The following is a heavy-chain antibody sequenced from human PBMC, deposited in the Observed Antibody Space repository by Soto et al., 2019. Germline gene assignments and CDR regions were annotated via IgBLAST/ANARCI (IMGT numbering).Heavy chain of an antibody. CDR1: GFAFNNYG. J-gene: IGHJ4*02. Sequence: GSLRLSCTVSGFAFNNYGINWVRQAPGKGLEWGSSISKSDYTYYSDSVKGRFTISRDNAKNSVSLQMNTLRVEDTAVYYCAREDSIIIPAVSDFWGQGTLVTVSS. D-gene: IGHD2-2*01. CDR2: ISKSDYT. CDR3: AREDSIIIPAVSDF. V-gene: IGHV3-21*01.